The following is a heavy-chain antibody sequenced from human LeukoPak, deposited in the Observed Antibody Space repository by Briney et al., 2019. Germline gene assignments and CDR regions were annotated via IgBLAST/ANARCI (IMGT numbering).Heavy chain of an antibody. D-gene: IGHD3-22*01. J-gene: IGHJ4*02. V-gene: IGHV4-34*01. CDR2: INDSGST. CDR3: ARVIDYDSSGHYLGY. Sequence: PSETLSLTCAVYGGSFSGYYWSWIRQPPGKGLDWIGEINDSGSTNCNPSLKSRVTISVDTSKNQFSLKLSSVNAADTAVYYCARVIDYDSSGHYLGYWGQGTLVTVSS. CDR1: GGSFSGYY.